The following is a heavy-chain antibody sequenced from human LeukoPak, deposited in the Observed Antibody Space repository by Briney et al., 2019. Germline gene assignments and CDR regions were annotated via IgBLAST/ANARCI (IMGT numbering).Heavy chain of an antibody. J-gene: IGHJ6*02. CDR3: ARDNHSSGWYRGYYYGMDV. CDR1: TFSSYW. V-gene: IGHV4-39*07. D-gene: IGHD6-19*01. Sequence: TFSSYWMSWVRQAPGKGLEWIGSIYYSGSTYYNPSLKSRVTISVDTSKNQFSLKLSSVTAADTAVYYCARDNHSSGWYRGYYYGMDVWGQGTTVTVSS. CDR2: IYYSGST.